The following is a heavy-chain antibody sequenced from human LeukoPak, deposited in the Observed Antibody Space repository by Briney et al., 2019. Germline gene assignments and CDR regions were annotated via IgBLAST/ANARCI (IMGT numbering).Heavy chain of an antibody. J-gene: IGHJ6*03. CDR2: VFDSGST. Sequence: SETLSLTWSVSGASFSTNYWSWIRQPPGRGLEWIGYVFDSGSTNYNPSLKSRVTISVDTSTKQFSLRLSSVTAADTAVYYCARLYQQSKWKYYYYYMDVWGKGTAVTVSS. D-gene: IGHD1-1*01. V-gene: IGHV4-59*01. CDR3: ARLYQQSKWKYYYYYMDV. CDR1: GASFSTNY.